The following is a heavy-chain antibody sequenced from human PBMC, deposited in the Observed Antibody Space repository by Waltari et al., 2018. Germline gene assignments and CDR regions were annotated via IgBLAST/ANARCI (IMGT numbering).Heavy chain of an antibody. CDR1: GGSISSYY. V-gene: IGHV4-4*07. CDR3: ARAARPRVAARQYGMDV. J-gene: IGHJ6*02. Sequence: QVQLQESGPGLVKPSETLSLTCTVSGGSISSYYWSWIRQPAGKGLEWIGRIYTSGSTNYNPPPKSRVTMSGDTSKNQFSLKLSSVTAADTAVYYCARAARPRVAARQYGMDVWGQGTTVTVSS. D-gene: IGHD6-6*01. CDR2: IYTSGST.